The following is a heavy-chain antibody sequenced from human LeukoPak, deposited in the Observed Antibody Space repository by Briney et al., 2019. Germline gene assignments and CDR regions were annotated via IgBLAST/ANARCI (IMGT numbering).Heavy chain of an antibody. D-gene: IGHD6-19*01. CDR3: ARYGQWLIRRGFDY. CDR2: IYHSGST. CDR1: GGSISSSNW. Sequence: SGTLSLTCAVSGGSISSSNWWSWVRQPPGKGLEWIGEIYHSGSTNYNPSLKSRVTISVDTSKNQFSLKLSSVTAADTAVYYCARYGQWLIRRGFDYWGQGTLVTVSS. V-gene: IGHV4-4*02. J-gene: IGHJ4*02.